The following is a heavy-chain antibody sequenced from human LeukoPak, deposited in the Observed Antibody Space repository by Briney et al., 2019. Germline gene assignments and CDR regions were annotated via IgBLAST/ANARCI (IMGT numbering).Heavy chain of an antibody. CDR3: ARDIQDLVRSAFDI. J-gene: IGHJ3*02. D-gene: IGHD6-6*01. V-gene: IGHV4-61*02. Sequence: KSSQTLSLTCTVSGGSISSGSYYWSWIRQPAGKGLEWVGRIYTNGITNYNPSLKSRVTISIDTSKNQFSLKLSSVTAADTAVYYCARDIQDLVRSAFDIWGQGTMVTVSS. CDR2: IYTNGIT. CDR1: GGSISSGSYY.